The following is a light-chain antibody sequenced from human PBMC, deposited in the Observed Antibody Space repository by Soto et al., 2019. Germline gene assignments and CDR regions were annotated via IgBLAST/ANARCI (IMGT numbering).Light chain of an antibody. CDR3: GTWDSSVSWV. CDR2: ENN. CDR1: SSNIGNNY. J-gene: IGLJ1*01. Sequence: VLTQPPSVSAAPGQKVTISCSGSSSNIGNNYVSWYQQLPGTAPKLLIYENNKRPSGIPDRFSGSKSGTSATLGITRLQTGDEADYYCGTWDSSVSWVFGTGSKVTVL. V-gene: IGLV1-51*02.